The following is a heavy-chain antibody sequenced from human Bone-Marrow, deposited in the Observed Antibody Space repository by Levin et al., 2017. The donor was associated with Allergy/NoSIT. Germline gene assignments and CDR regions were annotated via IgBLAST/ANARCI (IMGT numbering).Heavy chain of an antibody. CDR1: GFSLSASKMG. Sequence: ESGPTLVKPTQTLTVTCAFSGFSLSASKMGVVWIRQPPGKALEWLALLYGHDDQRYSPSLRDRLTIAKDPSKNQVVLTLTNVNPADTGTYYCARASFEDFWDDFYHGGFFDFWGQGSPVTVSS. D-gene: IGHD3-3*01. V-gene: IGHV2-5*01. CDR3: ARASFEDFWDDFYHGGFFDF. J-gene: IGHJ4*02. CDR2: LYGHDDQ.